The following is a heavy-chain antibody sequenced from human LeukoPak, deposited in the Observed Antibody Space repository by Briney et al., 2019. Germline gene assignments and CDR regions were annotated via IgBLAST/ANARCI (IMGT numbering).Heavy chain of an antibody. CDR3: ARDRGGSYFPFDY. CDR1: GFTFSSYS. Sequence: PGGSLRLSCAASGFTFSSYSMNWVRQAPGKGLEWVSYISSSSSTIYYADSVKGRFTISRDNAKNSLYLQMNSLRAEDTAVYYCARDRGGSYFPFDYWGLGTLVTVSS. V-gene: IGHV3-48*04. J-gene: IGHJ4*02. D-gene: IGHD1-26*01. CDR2: ISSSSSTI.